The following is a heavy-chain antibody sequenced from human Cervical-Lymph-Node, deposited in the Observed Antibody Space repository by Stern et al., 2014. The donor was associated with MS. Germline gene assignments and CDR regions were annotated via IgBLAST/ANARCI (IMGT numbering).Heavy chain of an antibody. CDR2: IIPIFGTT. Sequence: QVQLVQSGAEVKKPGSSVNVSCKASAATFTHYAISWVRQAPAQGLEWMGTIIPIFGTTNYAQKFQARVTITADESTSTAYMELSSLRSDDTAVYYCARNQVYYFDYWGQGTMVSVSS. D-gene: IGHD5/OR15-5a*01. CDR1: AATFTHYA. J-gene: IGHJ4*02. CDR3: ARNQVYYFDY. V-gene: IGHV1-69*18.